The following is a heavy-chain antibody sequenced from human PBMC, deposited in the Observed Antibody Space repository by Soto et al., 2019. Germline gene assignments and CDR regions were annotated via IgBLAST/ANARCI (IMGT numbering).Heavy chain of an antibody. Sequence: SETLSLTCTVSGGSIKSSSSHWGWIRQPPGKGLEWIGSIYYSGSTYYNPSLKSRVTISVDTSKNQFSLKLSSVTAADTAVYYCARHEVCSSTSCYIYYYYMDVWGKGTTVT. V-gene: IGHV4-39*01. CDR1: GGSIKSSSSH. CDR2: IYYSGST. CDR3: ARHEVCSSTSCYIYYYYMDV. J-gene: IGHJ6*03. D-gene: IGHD2-2*02.